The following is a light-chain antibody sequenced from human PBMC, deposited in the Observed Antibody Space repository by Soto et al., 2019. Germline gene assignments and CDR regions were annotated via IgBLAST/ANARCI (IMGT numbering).Light chain of an antibody. CDR3: QQFNNSPIT. J-gene: IGKJ5*01. V-gene: IGKV1D-13*01. CDR2: DAS. Sequence: AIQLTQSPSSLSASVVDRVTITCLASQGISSALAWYQQKPGKAPKLLIYDASSLESGVPSRFSGSGSGTDFTLTISSLQPEDFATYYCQQFNNSPITFGQGTRLEIK. CDR1: QGISSA.